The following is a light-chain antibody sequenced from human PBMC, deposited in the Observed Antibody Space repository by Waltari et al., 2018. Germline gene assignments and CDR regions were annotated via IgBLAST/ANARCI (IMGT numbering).Light chain of an antibody. CDR1: QTVRSY. J-gene: IGKJ2*01. Sequence: CRSSQTVRSYLAWYQQRPGQTPRLLIFDASSRATGISAKFSGSGSGTDFTLTVSNLEPEDFAVYYCQQRSNWPYTFGQGTRVEIK. CDR2: DAS. V-gene: IGKV3-11*01. CDR3: QQRSNWPYT.